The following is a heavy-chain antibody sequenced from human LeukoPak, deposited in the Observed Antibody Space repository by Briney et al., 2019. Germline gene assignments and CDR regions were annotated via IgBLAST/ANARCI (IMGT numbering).Heavy chain of an antibody. D-gene: IGHD3-10*01. CDR3: ARGSRWFGELSSDY. CDR1: GYDFTKYA. J-gene: IGHJ4*02. CDR2: IDAGNGRT. V-gene: IGHV1-3*03. Sequence: ASVKVSYKASGYDFTKYAVQWVRQAPGQRLEWMGWIDAGNGRTKYSQDFQGRVTITRDTSASTAYMELSSLRSEDMAVYYCARGSRWFGELSSDYWGQGTLVTVSS.